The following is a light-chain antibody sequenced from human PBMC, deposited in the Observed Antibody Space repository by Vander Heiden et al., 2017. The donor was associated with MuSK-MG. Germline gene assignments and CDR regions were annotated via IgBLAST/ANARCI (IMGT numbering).Light chain of an antibody. CDR2: AAS. J-gene: IGKJ4*01. CDR3: QRLNSYRRP. Sequence: DIQLTQSPSFLSASVGDRVTITCRASQGISSYLAWYQQKPGKAPKLLIYAASTLQSGVPSRFSGSGSGTEFTLTISSLQPEDFATYYCQRLNSYRRPFGGGTKVEIK. CDR1: QGISSY. V-gene: IGKV1-9*01.